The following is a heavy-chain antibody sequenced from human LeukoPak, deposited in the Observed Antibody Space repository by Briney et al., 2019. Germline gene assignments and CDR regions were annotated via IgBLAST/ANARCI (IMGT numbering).Heavy chain of an antibody. CDR2: INHSGST. CDR1: GGSFSGYY. V-gene: IGHV4-34*01. CDR3: ARKFSYNWNYAGARGYYFDY. D-gene: IGHD1-7*01. J-gene: IGHJ4*02. Sequence: SETLSLTCAVYGGSFSGYYWSWIRQPPGKGLEWIGEINHSGSTNYNPSLKSRVTISVDTSKNQFSLKLSSVTAADTAVYYCARKFSYNWNYAGARGYYFDYWGQGTLVTVSS.